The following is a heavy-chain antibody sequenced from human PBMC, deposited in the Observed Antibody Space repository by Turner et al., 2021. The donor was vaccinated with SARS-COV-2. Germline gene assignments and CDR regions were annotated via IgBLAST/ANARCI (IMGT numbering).Heavy chain of an antibody. CDR1: FSTFSGYL. CDR3: ARDGLQCYDMGAYPNLASDY. J-gene: IGHJ4*02. D-gene: IGHD3-22*01. Sequence: EVLLVACGGGLVPAGSSLRLSSAASFSTFSGYLISCVSQDWGRGLEGVGKMKEDGSEKYDGDAVKGRFTIGRDTANNAKYKKMNSLRVKGTGVYDWARDGLQCYDMGAYPNLASDYWGQGTLVTVSS. CDR2: MKEDGSEK. V-gene: IGHV3-7*01.